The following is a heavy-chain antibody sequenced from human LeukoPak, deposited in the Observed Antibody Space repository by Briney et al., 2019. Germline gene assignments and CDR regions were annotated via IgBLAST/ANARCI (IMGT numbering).Heavy chain of an antibody. CDR3: AKGADLDLVVVPAVRH. Sequence: GGSLRLSCAASGFTFSSYAMNWVRRAPGKGREWVSSISGSGETPYYADSLKGRFTISRDNFKNTLYLQMNSLRAEDTALYYCAKGADLDLVVVPAVRHWGQGTLVTVSS. V-gene: IGHV3-23*01. CDR1: GFTFSSYA. J-gene: IGHJ4*02. D-gene: IGHD2-2*03. CDR2: ISGSGETP.